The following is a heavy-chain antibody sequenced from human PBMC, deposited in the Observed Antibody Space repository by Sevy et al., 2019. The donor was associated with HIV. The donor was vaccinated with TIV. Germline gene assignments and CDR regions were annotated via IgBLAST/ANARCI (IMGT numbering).Heavy chain of an antibody. V-gene: IGHV3-49*03. D-gene: IGHD3-16*02. CDR2: IRSKAYGGTT. Sequence: GGSLRLSCTASGFTFGDYAMSWFRQAPGKGLEWVGFIRSKAYGGTTEYAASVIGRFTISRDDSKSIAYLQMNSLKTEDTAVYYGTRDWRNYDYVWGSYRSVGMDVWGQGTTVTVSS. CDR1: GFTFGDYA. CDR3: TRDWRNYDYVWGSYRSVGMDV. J-gene: IGHJ6*02.